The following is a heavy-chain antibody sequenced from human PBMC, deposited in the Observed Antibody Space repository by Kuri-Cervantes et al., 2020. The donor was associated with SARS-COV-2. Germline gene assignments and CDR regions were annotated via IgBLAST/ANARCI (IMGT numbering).Heavy chain of an antibody. D-gene: IGHD6-25*01. Sequence: GESLKISCAASGFTFSGYWMTWVRQAPGKGLEWVANIEEDGSQRYYVDSVKGRFTISRDNANSSLYLQMNYLGAGDTALYYCASLGSGKGAIDYWGQGTLVTVSS. CDR2: IEEDGSQR. CDR3: ASLGSGKGAIDY. V-gene: IGHV3-7*01. J-gene: IGHJ4*02. CDR1: GFTFSGYW.